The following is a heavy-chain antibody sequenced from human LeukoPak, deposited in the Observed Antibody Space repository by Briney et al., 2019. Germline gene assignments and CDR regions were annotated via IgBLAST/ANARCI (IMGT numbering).Heavy chain of an antibody. J-gene: IGHJ4*02. CDR2: IKQDGSEK. CDR1: GFIFSNYW. D-gene: IGHD4/OR15-4a*01. V-gene: IGHV3-7*03. Sequence: GGSLRLSCAASGFIFSNYWMSWVRQAPGKGLGWVANIKQDGSEKSYVDSVKGRFTISRDNAKNSLFLQMNSLRAEDTAIYYCARPTRGLTTDYWGQGTLVTVSS. CDR3: ARPTRGLTTDY.